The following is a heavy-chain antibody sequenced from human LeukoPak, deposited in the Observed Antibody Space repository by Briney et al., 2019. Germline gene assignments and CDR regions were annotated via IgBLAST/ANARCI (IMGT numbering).Heavy chain of an antibody. J-gene: IGHJ5*02. CDR2: IYTSGST. CDR3: ARDSPVVWFDP. CDR1: GGSISSGSYY. Sequence: SETLSLTCTVSGGSISSGSYYWSWIRQPAGKGLEWIGRIYTSGSTNYNPSLKSRVTISVDTSKNQFSLKLSSVTAADTAVYYCARDSPVVWFDPWGQGTLVTVSS. V-gene: IGHV4-61*02.